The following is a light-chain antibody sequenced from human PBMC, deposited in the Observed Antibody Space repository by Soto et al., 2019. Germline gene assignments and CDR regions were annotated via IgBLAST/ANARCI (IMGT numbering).Light chain of an antibody. Sequence: QSVLTQTPSASGTPGQTVTISCSGSRSNIGNNAVSWYQQFPGTAPKLLIYNNNQRPSGVPDHFHGSNSGTSASLAISGLQSEDEADYHGATWDDSLNARGVFGGGTKLTVL. J-gene: IGLJ3*02. V-gene: IGLV1-44*01. CDR3: ATWDDSLNARGV. CDR1: RSNIGNNA. CDR2: NNN.